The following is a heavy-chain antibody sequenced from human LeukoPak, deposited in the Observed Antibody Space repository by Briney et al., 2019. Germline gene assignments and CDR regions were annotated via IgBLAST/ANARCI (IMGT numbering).Heavy chain of an antibody. Sequence: GGSLRLSCAASGFTFSSYSMNWVRQAPGKGLEWVSSISSSSSYIYYADSVKGRFTISRDNAKNSLYLQMNSLRAEDTAVYYCAREEQLVRVGYYFDYWGQGTLVTVSS. CDR2: ISSSSSYI. D-gene: IGHD6-6*01. J-gene: IGHJ4*02. CDR3: AREEQLVRVGYYFDY. V-gene: IGHV3-21*01. CDR1: GFTFSSYS.